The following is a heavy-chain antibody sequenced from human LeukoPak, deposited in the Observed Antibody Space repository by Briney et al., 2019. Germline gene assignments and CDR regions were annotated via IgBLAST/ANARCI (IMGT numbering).Heavy chain of an antibody. J-gene: IGHJ5*02. Sequence: SETLSLTCTVSGGSISSGSYYWSWIRQPAGKGLEWIGRIYTSGSTNYNPSLKSRVTISVDTSKNQFSLKLSSVTAADTAVYYCARGGVQQQLVLDWFDPWGQGTLVTVSS. CDR3: ARGGVQQQLVLDWFDP. V-gene: IGHV4-61*02. CDR1: GGSISSGSYY. CDR2: IYTSGST. D-gene: IGHD6-13*01.